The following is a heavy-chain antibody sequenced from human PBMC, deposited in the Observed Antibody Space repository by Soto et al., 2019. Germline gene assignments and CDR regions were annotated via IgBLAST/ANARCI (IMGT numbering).Heavy chain of an antibody. D-gene: IGHD5-18*01. CDR2: IHYSGTT. V-gene: IGHV4-31*03. CDR3: ARDRDSYGFHDY. J-gene: IGHJ4*02. CDR1: GGSISSGGSY. Sequence: QVQLQESRPGLVKPSQTLSVTCTVSGGSISSGGSYWSWIRHHPGKGLESIGYIHYSGTTYYNPSLKSRVTISIDTSKKQFSLKLSSVTAADTAVYYCARDRDSYGFHDYWGQGTLVTVSS.